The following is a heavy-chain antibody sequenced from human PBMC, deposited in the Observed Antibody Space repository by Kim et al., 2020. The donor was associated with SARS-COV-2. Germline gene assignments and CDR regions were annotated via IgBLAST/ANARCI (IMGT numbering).Heavy chain of an antibody. CDR2: ST. V-gene: IGHV3-23*01. J-gene: IGHJ4*02. CDR3: AKARGEFDS. Sequence: STQPADSVKGRFTITRDNSRNTWYVQMNRLRAEDTAVYFCAKARGEFDSWGQGALVTVSS. D-gene: IGHD3-10*01.